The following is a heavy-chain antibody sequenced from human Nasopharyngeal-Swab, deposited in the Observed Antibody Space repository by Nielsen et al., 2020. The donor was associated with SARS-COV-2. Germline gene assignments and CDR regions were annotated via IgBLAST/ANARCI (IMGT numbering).Heavy chain of an antibody. V-gene: IGHV1-2*06. CDR2: INPNSGGT. CDR1: GYTFTGYY. CDR3: ARPRRGYSYGYFDY. Sequence: ASVQVSCKASGYTFTGYYMHWVRQAPGQGLEWMGRINPNSGGTNYAQKFQGRVTMTRDTSISTAYMELSRLRSDDTAVYYCARPRRGYSYGYFDYWGQGTLVTVSS. D-gene: IGHD5-18*01. J-gene: IGHJ4*02.